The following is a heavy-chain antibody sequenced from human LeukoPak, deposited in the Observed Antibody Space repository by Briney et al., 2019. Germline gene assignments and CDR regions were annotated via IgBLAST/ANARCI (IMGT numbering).Heavy chain of an antibody. Sequence: AASVNVSCKASGYTFTSYGISWVRQAPGQGLEWMGWISAYNDNTNYAQKLQGRVTMTTDTSTSTAYMELRSLRSDDTAVYYCARDLGYSSGWPGYYYYGMDVWGQGTTVTVSS. J-gene: IGHJ6*02. CDR1: GYTFTSYG. CDR2: ISAYNDNT. V-gene: IGHV1-18*01. CDR3: ARDLGYSSGWPGYYYYGMDV. D-gene: IGHD6-19*01.